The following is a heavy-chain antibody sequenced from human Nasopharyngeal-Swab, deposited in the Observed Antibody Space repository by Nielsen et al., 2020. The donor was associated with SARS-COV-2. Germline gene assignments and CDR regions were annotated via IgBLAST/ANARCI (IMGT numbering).Heavy chain of an antibody. CDR2: INPHSRGT. V-gene: IGHV1-2*02. J-gene: IGHJ6*02. CDR1: GYTLTGYY. CDR3: ARGPYTSGWYGPVFYGLDV. D-gene: IGHD6-19*01. Sequence: ASVKVSCKASGYTLTGYYMHWVRQAPGQGLEWMGWINPHSRGTKYAQKFQGRVTMTSDTSINTAYMELRRLRSDDTAVYYCARGPYTSGWYGPVFYGLDVWGQGTTVTVSS.